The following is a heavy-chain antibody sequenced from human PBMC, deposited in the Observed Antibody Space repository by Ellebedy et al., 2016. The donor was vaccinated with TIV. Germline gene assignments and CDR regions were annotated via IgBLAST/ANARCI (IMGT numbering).Heavy chain of an antibody. CDR3: ARLHCSGGSCYNDY. CDR1: GFTFSSYS. J-gene: IGHJ4*02. V-gene: IGHV3-21*01. CDR2: ISSSSSYI. D-gene: IGHD2-15*01. Sequence: GESLKISXAASGFTFSSYSMNWVRQAPGKGLEWVSSISSSSSYIYYADSVKGRFTISRDNAKNSLYLHMNSLRAEDTAVYYCARLHCSGGSCYNDYWGQGTLVSVSS.